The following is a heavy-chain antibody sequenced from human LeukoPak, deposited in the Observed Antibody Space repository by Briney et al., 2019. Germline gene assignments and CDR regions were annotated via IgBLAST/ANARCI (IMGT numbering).Heavy chain of an antibody. V-gene: IGHV3-48*04. J-gene: IGHJ4*02. Sequence: GGSLRLSCAASGFTFSSYSMNWVRQAPGKGLEWVTYISSSSSTIYYADSVKGRFTISRDNAKNSLYLQMNSLRAEDTAVYYCARDLKAVYWGQGTLVTVSS. CDR1: GFTFSSYS. CDR3: ARDLKAVY. CDR2: ISSSSSTI.